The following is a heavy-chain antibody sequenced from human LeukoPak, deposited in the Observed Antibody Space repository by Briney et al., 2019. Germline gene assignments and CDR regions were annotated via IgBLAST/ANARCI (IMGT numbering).Heavy chain of an antibody. CDR2: ISGNGGST. Sequence: GGSLRLSCSASGFTFSGYAMHWVRQAPGKGLEYVSAISGNGGSTYYADSVKGRFSISRDNDKNTLYLQMNSLRAEDTAVYYCARRGYESSGPKYYFDHWGQGILVTVSS. V-gene: IGHV3-64*04. CDR3: ARRGYESSGPKYYFDH. CDR1: GFTFSGYA. J-gene: IGHJ4*02. D-gene: IGHD3-22*01.